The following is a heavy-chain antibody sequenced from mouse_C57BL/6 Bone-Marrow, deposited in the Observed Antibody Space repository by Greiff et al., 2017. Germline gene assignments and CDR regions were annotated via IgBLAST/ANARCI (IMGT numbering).Heavy chain of an antibody. V-gene: IGHV14-4*01. CDR3: TLYYCSSSRWFAY. J-gene: IGHJ3*01. CDR1: GFNIKDDY. D-gene: IGHD1-1*01. CDR2: IDPENGDT. Sequence: EVQLQQSGAELVRPGASVKLSCTASGFNIKDDYMHWVKQRPEQGLEWIGWIDPENGDTEYASKFQGKATITADTSSNTAYLQLSSLTSEDTAVYYCTLYYCSSSRWFAYWGQGTLVTVSA.